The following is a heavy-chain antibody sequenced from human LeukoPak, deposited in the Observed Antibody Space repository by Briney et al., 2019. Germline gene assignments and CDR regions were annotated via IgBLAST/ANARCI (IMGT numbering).Heavy chain of an antibody. CDR1: GYTFTGYY. CDR2: INPNSGGT. V-gene: IGHV1-2*02. Sequence: GASVKVSFKASGYTFTGYYIHWVRQAPGQGLEWMGWINPNSGGTNYAQKFQGRVTMTRDTSISTAYMELSRLRSDDTAVYYCARDPTRGAAHAFDIWGLGTMVTVSS. D-gene: IGHD2-15*01. CDR3: ARDPTRGAAHAFDI. J-gene: IGHJ3*02.